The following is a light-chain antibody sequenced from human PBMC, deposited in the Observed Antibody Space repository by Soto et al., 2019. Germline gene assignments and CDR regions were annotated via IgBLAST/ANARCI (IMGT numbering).Light chain of an antibody. J-gene: IGKJ1*01. CDR1: XTISSW. Sequence: DIQMTQXXSXXXXXXXXXXXXXCRASXTISSWLAWYQQKPGKXPKLLIXKASTXKSGVPSRFSGSGSGTEFTLTISSLQPDDFATYYCQHYNSYSEAFGQGTKVDIK. CDR2: KAS. V-gene: IGKV1-5*03. CDR3: QHYNSYSEA.